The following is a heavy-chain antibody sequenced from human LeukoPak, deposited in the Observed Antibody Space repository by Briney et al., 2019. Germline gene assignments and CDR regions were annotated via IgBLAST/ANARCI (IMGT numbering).Heavy chain of an antibody. CDR2: INPNSGGT. CDR3: ARALYYDFWGGYYPNPYYFDY. V-gene: IGHV1-2*02. Sequence: ASVKVSCKASGYTFTGYYMHWVRQARGPGLEWMGWINPNSGGTNYAQKFQGRVTMARDTSISTAYMEMSRRRSDDTAVYYCARALYYDFWGGYYPNPYYFDYWGQGTLVTVSS. D-gene: IGHD3-3*01. CDR1: GYTFTGYY. J-gene: IGHJ4*02.